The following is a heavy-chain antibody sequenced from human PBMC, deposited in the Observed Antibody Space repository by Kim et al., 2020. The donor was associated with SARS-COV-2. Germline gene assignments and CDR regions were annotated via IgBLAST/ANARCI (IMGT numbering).Heavy chain of an antibody. CDR2: ITNTGNT. V-gene: IGHV4-59*02. CDR3: TRGHWGLDE. Sequence: SETLSLTCSVSGASVTSYYWSWIRQSPGKGLEWIGYITNTGNTNYNPSLKSRLTMSPDTSKNQLSLRLSSVTAADTGVYYCTRGHWGLDEWGQAAQVAVSS. J-gene: IGHJ4*02. CDR1: GASVTSYY. D-gene: IGHD7-27*01.